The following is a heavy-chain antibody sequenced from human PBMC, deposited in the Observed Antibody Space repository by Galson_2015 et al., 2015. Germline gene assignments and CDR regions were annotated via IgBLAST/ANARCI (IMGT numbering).Heavy chain of an antibody. J-gene: IGHJ5*02. Sequence: PALVKPTQTLTLTCTFSGFSLSTSGVGVGWFRQPPGKALEGLALISWDADKRYSPSLKTRLTITKATSKNRVVLTMTNMDPVDTATYYCAHRQWVRYCSSTSCREFDPWGQGTLVTVSS. V-gene: IGHV2-5*02. CDR2: ISWDADK. CDR1: GFSLSTSGVG. CDR3: AHRQWVRYCSSTSCREFDP. D-gene: IGHD2-2*01.